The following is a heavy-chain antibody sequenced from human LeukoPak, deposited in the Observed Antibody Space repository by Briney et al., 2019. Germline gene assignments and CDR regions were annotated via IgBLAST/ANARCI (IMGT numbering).Heavy chain of an antibody. CDR3: ARGPPRVRVDV. D-gene: IGHD1-1*01. V-gene: IGHV3-74*01. CDR2: ISTDGSSR. J-gene: IGHJ6*02. Sequence: GGSLRLSCAASGFTFSSYWMHWLRQEPRKGLVWVSRISTDGSSRSYADSVKGRFTISRDNGKNTLYLQMNSLRAEDTAVYFCARGPPRVRVDVWGQGTTVTVSS. CDR1: GFTFSSYW.